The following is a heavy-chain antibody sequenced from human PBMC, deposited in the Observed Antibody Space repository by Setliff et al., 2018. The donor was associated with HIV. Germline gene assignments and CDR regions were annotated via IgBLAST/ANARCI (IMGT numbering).Heavy chain of an antibody. CDR3: VRRDVSFLFGQFDS. CDR1: GYSINNIHY. CDR2: IYDGGTT. V-gene: IGHV4-38-2*01. Sequence: ETLSLTCAVSGYSINNIHYWGWIRQPPGKGLECLGNIYDGGTTYHNPSLKGRVTISIDTSKAQFSLKLISVTAADTAVYYCVRRDVSFLFGQFDSWGQGILVTV. D-gene: IGHD3-10*02. J-gene: IGHJ4*02.